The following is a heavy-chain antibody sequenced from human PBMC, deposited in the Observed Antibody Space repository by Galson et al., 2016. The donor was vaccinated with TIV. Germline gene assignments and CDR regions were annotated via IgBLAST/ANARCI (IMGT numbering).Heavy chain of an antibody. J-gene: IGHJ5*02. V-gene: IGHV3-43D*03. Sequence: SLRLSCAASGFSFDVYAMHWVRHAPGRALEWVSLITWDGSSYYAESVKGRFTISRDKRENSLYLQMNSLRVDVTAVDYCETWDRPPPRWFDPGGQGTLVTVSS. D-gene: IGHD1-26*01. CDR2: ITWDGSS. CDR1: GFSFDVYA. CDR3: ETWDRPPPRWFDP.